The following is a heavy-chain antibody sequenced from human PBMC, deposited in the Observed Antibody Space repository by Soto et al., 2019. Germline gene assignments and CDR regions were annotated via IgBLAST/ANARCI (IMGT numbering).Heavy chain of an antibody. CDR3: ETWIAAGGTLN. CDR1: GYTFSIYW. CDR2: IYPADSDT. Sequence: GESLKISCKGSGYTFSIYWIGWVRQMPGKGLEWMGIIYPADSDTRYSPSLQGQVTISVDKSISTAYLQWSSLKASDTAIYFCETWIAAGGTLNWGQGNLVTVSS. V-gene: IGHV5-51*01. D-gene: IGHD6-13*01. J-gene: IGHJ1*01.